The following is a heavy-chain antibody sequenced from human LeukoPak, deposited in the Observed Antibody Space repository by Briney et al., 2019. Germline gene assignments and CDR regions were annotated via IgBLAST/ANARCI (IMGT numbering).Heavy chain of an antibody. J-gene: IGHJ2*01. Sequence: GASVKVSCKASGYTFTSYDINWVRQATGQGLEWMGWMNPNSGNTGYAQKFQGRVTITRNTSISTAYMELSSLRSEDTAVYYCARGNRYYYDSSGYYLEEFDWYFDLWGRGTLVTVSS. V-gene: IGHV1-8*03. CDR1: GYTFTSYD. D-gene: IGHD3-22*01. CDR3: ARGNRYYYDSSGYYLEEFDWYFDL. CDR2: MNPNSGNT.